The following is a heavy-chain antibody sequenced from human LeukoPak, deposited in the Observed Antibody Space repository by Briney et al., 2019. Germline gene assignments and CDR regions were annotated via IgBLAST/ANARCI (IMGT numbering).Heavy chain of an antibody. CDR3: ARLSDYYGSGSFDY. CDR1: GGSISSDY. V-gene: IGHV4-4*09. J-gene: IGHJ4*02. CDR2: IYNTWTT. Sequence: PSETLSLTCTVSGGSISSDYWSWIRQPSGKRLEWIGYIYNTWTTNYNPSLKSRVTISLDMPKNQFSLKLTSVTAADTAVYYCARLSDYYGSGSFDYWGQGTLVTVSS. D-gene: IGHD3-10*01.